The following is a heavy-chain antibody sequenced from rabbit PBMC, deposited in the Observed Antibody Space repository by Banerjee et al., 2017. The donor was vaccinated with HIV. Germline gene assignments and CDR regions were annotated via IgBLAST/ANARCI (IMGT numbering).Heavy chain of an antibody. CDR1: GFSLSSYW. CDR2: ISSGDGIT. D-gene: IGHD1-1*01. J-gene: IGHJ3*01. CDR3: ARDLTDGNGYSFVL. V-gene: IGHV1S47*01. Sequence: QEQLEESGGGLVKPEGSLTLTCTASGFSLSSYWMHWVRQAPGKGLEWIGCISSGDGITYYASWVNGRFSISRDNAQNTVSLQMNSLTAADTATYFCARDLTDGNGYSFVLWGQGTLVTVS.